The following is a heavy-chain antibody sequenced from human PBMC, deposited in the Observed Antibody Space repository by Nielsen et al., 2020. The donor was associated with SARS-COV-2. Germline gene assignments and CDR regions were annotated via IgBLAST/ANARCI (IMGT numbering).Heavy chain of an antibody. CDR2: ISDDGSSD. Sequence: GESLKISCAASGFTFINFPMHWVRQAPGKGLEWMAIISDDGSSDHYADSVRGRFTISRDNFKNTLSLHLNSLRPEDTAVYYCARETLNFTSSFVDVWGQGTLVTVSP. J-gene: IGHJ5*02. CDR1: GFTFINFP. V-gene: IGHV3-30-3*01. D-gene: IGHD2-2*01. CDR3: ARETLNFTSSFVDV.